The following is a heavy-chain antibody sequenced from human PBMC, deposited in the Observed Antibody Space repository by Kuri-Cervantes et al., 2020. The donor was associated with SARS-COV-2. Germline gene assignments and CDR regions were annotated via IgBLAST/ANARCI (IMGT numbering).Heavy chain of an antibody. J-gene: IGHJ2*01. V-gene: IGHV3-30*02. CDR1: GFTFSSYG. D-gene: IGHD3-9*01. Sequence: LSLTCAASGFTFSSYGMHWVRQAPGKGLEWVAFIRYDGSNKYYADSVKGRFTISRDNSKNTLYLQMNSLRAEDTAVYYCAKDSGILTSYWYFDLWGRGTLVTVSS. CDR2: IRYDGSNK. CDR3: AKDSGILTSYWYFDL.